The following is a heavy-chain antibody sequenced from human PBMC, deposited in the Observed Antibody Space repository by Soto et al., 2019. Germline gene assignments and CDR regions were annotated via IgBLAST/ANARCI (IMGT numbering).Heavy chain of an antibody. CDR1: GYTFTTSD. V-gene: IGHV1-18*03. J-gene: IGHJ5*01. D-gene: IGHD2-15*01. CDR2: ISTHSGNT. CDR3: AREPELVAATPWFDY. Sequence: GASVKVSCKTSGYTFTTSDIIWVRQAPGQGLEWMGWISTHSGNTNSAEHLRGRITMSTDTSASTAYLEGMSLRSDDMAVYYCAREPELVAATPWFDYWVQGTLLTVSS.